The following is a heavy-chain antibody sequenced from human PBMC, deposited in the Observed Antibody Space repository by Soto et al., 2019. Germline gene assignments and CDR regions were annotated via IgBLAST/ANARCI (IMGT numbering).Heavy chain of an antibody. J-gene: IGHJ4*02. D-gene: IGHD2-15*01. Sequence: SVKVYCKVAGYTHTELFMHWVRQANGKGLGWMGGFDPEDGETIYAQKFQGRVTMTEDTSTDTAYMELSSLRSEDTAVYYGATCLRGGGSCFIIDYWGQGTLVTVSS. CDR1: GYTHTELF. V-gene: IGHV1-24*01. CDR2: FDPEDGET. CDR3: ATCLRGGGSCFIIDY.